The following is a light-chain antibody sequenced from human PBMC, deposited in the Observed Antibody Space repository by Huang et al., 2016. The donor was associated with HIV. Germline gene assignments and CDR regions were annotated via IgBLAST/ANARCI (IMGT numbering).Light chain of an antibody. V-gene: IGKV2-28*01. CDR3: MQALQTPYT. CDR2: LGS. Sequence: DIVMTQSPLSLPVTPGEPASISCRSSQSLLHRNGNNHLDWYLQRPGQSPQLLIYLGSNRASGVPDRFSGSGSGTYFPLKISRVSAEDVGVYYCMQALQTPYTFGQGTKLELK. CDR1: QSLLHRNGNNH. J-gene: IGKJ2*01.